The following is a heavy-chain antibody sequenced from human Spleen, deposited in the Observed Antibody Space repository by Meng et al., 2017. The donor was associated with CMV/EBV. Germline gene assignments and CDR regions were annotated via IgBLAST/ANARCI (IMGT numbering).Heavy chain of an antibody. CDR2: IWYDGSKK. J-gene: IGHJ2*01. D-gene: IGHD2-2*02. CDR3: ARGSYCSSTSCYIEDWYFDL. V-gene: IGHV3-33*01. Sequence: GESLKISCAASGFTFSRSGMHWVRQAPGKGLEWVAFIWYDGSKKYYADSIKGRFIISRDNTENTLFLQMNSLRAEDTAVYYCARGSYCSSTSCYIEDWYFDLWGRGTLVTVSS. CDR1: GFTFSRSG.